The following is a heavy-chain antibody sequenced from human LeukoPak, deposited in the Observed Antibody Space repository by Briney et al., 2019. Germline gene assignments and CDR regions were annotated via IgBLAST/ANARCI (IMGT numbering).Heavy chain of an antibody. Sequence: GGSLTLSCAAYGLTVSSEYVAWVRQAPGKGLEWILFIYGAGATYYAASVEGRFTISRDTYNNALYLQMNSLRVEDTAVYHCARLLPASRHYFDYWGRGTPVTVSS. V-gene: IGHV3-53*01. D-gene: IGHD6-6*01. CDR3: ARLLPASRHYFDY. CDR2: IYGAGAT. CDR1: GLTVSSEY. J-gene: IGHJ4*02.